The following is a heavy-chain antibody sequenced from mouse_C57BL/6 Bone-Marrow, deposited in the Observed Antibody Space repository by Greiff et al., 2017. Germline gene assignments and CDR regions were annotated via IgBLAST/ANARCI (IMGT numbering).Heavy chain of an antibody. V-gene: IGHV2-2*01. CDR2: IWSGGST. CDR1: GFSLTRYG. Sequence: VKLVESGPGLVQPSQSLSITCTVSGFSLTRYGVHWVRQSPGKGLEWLGVIWSGGSTDNNAAFISRLSISKDNSKSQVFFKMNSLQADDTAIYYCARRAMDYWGQGTAVTVSS. J-gene: IGHJ4*01. CDR3: ARRAMDY.